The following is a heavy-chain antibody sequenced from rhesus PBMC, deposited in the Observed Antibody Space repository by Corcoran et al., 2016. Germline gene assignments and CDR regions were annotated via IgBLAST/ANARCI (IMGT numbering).Heavy chain of an antibody. CDR2: ICGGNGNT. CDR1: GGSISDNYY. V-gene: IGHV4S7*01. Sequence: QVQLQESGPGLVKPSETLSLTCAVSGGSISDNYYWNWIRHPPGKGLEWIGKICGGNGNTYDNPSHKCLVSISKDTPKNQCALKVSSVTAADTAVCYCARVGISAGHQGDLWGQGLLVTVSA. D-gene: IGHD6-13*01. CDR3: ARVGISAGHQGDL. J-gene: IGHJ4*01.